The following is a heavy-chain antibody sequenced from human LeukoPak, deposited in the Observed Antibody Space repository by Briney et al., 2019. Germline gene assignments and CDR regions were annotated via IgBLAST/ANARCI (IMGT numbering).Heavy chain of an antibody. CDR2: IRYDGSNK. Sequence: GGSLRLSCAASGFTFSSYGMHWVRQAPGKGLEWVAFIRYDGSNKYYADSVKGRFTISRDNSKNTLYLQMNRLRAEDTAVYYCARGADYDILTGYMDVWGKGTTVTVSS. D-gene: IGHD3-9*01. J-gene: IGHJ6*03. CDR3: ARGADYDILTGYMDV. V-gene: IGHV3-30*02. CDR1: GFTFSSYG.